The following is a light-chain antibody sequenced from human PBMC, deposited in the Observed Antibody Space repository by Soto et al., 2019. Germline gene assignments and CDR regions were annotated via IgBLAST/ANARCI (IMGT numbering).Light chain of an antibody. Sequence: EIVLTQSPATLSLSPGERATLSCRASQSVSSYLAWYQQKPGLAPRLLIYGASSRATGIPDRFSGSGSGTDFTLTISRLEPEDFAVYYCQRYASSTITFGQGTRLEIK. CDR1: QSVSSY. CDR3: QRYASSTIT. V-gene: IGKV3-20*01. J-gene: IGKJ5*01. CDR2: GAS.